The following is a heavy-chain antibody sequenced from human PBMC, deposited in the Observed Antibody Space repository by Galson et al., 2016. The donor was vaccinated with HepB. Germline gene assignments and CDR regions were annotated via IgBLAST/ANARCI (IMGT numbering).Heavy chain of an antibody. D-gene: IGHD3-10*01. J-gene: IGHJ3*01. V-gene: IGHV4-4*02. CDR1: GGSISSSNW. Sequence: SETLSLTCAVSGGSISSSNWWSWVRQPPGKGLEWIGELYHTGNTNYNPSLQSRVTMSVDTSKNQSSLRLTSVTAADTAVYYCARDDPRAQGRAFDYWGQGTMVTVSS. CDR2: LYHTGNT. CDR3: ARDDPRAQGRAFDY.